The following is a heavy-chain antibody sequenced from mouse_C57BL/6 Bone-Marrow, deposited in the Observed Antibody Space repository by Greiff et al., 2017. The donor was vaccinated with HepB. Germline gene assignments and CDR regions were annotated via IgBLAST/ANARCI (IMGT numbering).Heavy chain of an antibody. Sequence: VQLQQSGPELVKPGASVKISCKASGYSFTDYNMNWVKQSNGKSLEWIGVINPNYGTTSYNQKFKGKATLTVDQSSSKADMQLNSLTSEDAAVCYCARYYSNLRYFDVWGTGTTVTVSS. V-gene: IGHV1-39*01. D-gene: IGHD2-5*01. CDR1: GYSFTDYN. J-gene: IGHJ1*03. CDR3: ARYYSNLRYFDV. CDR2: INPNYGTT.